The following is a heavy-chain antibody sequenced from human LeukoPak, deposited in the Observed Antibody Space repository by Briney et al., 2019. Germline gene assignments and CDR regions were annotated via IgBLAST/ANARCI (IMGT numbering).Heavy chain of an antibody. Sequence: GGSLRLSCAASGFTFSSYSMNWVRQAPGKGLGWVSYISSSSSTIYYADSVKGRFTISRDNAKNSLYLQMNSLRAEDTAVYYCASYSSSPTWWFDPWGQGTLVTVSS. D-gene: IGHD6-13*01. J-gene: IGHJ5*02. V-gene: IGHV3-48*01. CDR1: GFTFSSYS. CDR3: ASYSSSPTWWFDP. CDR2: ISSSSSTI.